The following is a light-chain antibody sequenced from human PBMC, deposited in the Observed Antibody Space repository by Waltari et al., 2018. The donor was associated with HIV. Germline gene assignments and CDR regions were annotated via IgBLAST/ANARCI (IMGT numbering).Light chain of an antibody. CDR1: SSNIGRNS. Sequence: QSVLTQPPSASGTPGQRVTISCSGSSSNIGRNSVYWYQQLPGTAPKLHISRNNQWPSGVPDRFSGAKSGTSASLAISGLRSEDEADYYCAAWGDSLSSYVFGTGTEVTVL. CDR2: RNN. CDR3: AAWGDSLSSYV. J-gene: IGLJ1*01. V-gene: IGLV1-47*01.